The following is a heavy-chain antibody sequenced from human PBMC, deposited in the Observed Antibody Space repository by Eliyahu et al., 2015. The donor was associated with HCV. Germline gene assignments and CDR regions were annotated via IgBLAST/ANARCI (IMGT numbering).Heavy chain of an antibody. D-gene: IGHD3-10*01. CDR1: GFTFXDYV. Sequence: EVQLLESGGGLVQPGGSLRLSCAAXGFTFXDYVMTWVRRAPGKGLEWVSYITGSGGTTHYADSVKGRFTISRDNSKNTLYLQVNSLRAEDTAVYYCANGLWFGECRSWGQGTQVTVSS. CDR2: ITGSGGTT. CDR3: ANGLWFGECRS. V-gene: IGHV3-23*01. J-gene: IGHJ4*02.